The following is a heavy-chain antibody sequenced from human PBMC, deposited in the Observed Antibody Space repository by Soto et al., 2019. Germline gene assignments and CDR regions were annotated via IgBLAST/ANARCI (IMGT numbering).Heavy chain of an antibody. CDR1: GFTFGDYA. J-gene: IGHJ4*02. V-gene: IGHV3-49*04. Sequence: QAGGSLRLSCTASGFTFGDYAMSWVRQAPGKGLEWVGFIRSKAYGGTTEYAASVKGRFTISRDDSKSIAYLQMNSLKTEDTAVYYCTRDCGGDCYSWGQGTLVTVSS. CDR3: TRDCGGDCYS. D-gene: IGHD2-21*02. CDR2: IRSKAYGGTT.